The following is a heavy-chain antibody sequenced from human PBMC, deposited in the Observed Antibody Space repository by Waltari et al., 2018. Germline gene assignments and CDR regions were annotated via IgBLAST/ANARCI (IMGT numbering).Heavy chain of an antibody. CDR2: ISFDGNNI. CDR3: TRDGHSYFYGSWSDY. CDR1: GISVSTSA. D-gene: IGHD3-10*01. Sequence: QVRLVESGGGVVQPGTSLTLSCEVPGISVSTSAMHWVRQAPGKGLEWVAVISFDGNNIYFADAVKGRFTITRDNSKSTLYLQMNSLTPEDTAIYYCTRDGHSYFYGSWSDYWGQGALVTVSS. V-gene: IGHV3-30*17. J-gene: IGHJ4*02.